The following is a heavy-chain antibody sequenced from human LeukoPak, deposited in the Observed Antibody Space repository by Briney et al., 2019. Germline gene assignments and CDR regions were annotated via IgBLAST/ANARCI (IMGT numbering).Heavy chain of an antibody. Sequence: PGRSLRLSCAASGFTFSSYAMHWVRQAPGKGLEWVAVISYDGSNKYYADSVKGRFTISRDNSKNTLYLQMNSLRAEDTAVYYCARVDILTGRYFDYWGQGTLVTVSS. CDR2: ISYDGSNK. J-gene: IGHJ4*02. V-gene: IGHV3-30*04. D-gene: IGHD3-9*01. CDR1: GFTFSSYA. CDR3: ARVDILTGRYFDY.